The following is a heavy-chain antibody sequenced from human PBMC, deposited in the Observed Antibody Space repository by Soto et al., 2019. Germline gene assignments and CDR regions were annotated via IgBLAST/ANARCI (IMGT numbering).Heavy chain of an antibody. CDR2: IYHSGST. V-gene: IGHV4-4*02. J-gene: IGHJ4*02. D-gene: IGHD4-17*01. CDR3: ARDPFSRNGDYGDYVFPSAG. Sequence: QVQLQESGPGLVKPSGTLSLTCAVSGGSISSSNWWSWVRQPPGKGLEWIGEIYHSGSTNYNPSLKSRVTISVDKSKNQFSLKLCSVTAADTAVYYCARDPFSRNGDYGDYVFPSAGWGQGTLVTVSS. CDR1: GGSISSSNW.